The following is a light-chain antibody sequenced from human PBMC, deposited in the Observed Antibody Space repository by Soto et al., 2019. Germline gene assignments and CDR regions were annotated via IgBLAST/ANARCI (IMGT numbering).Light chain of an antibody. J-gene: IGLJ2*01. V-gene: IGLV2-14*01. CDR3: SSYTSKSSLI. Sequence: QSVPTQPASVSGSPGQSITISCAGTMRDVGAYNLVSWYQQHPGRAPKLIIYEVRNRPSGISFRFSGSKSGNTASLTISGLQAEDEADYFCSSYTSKSSLIFGGGTKLTVL. CDR2: EVR. CDR1: MRDVGAYNL.